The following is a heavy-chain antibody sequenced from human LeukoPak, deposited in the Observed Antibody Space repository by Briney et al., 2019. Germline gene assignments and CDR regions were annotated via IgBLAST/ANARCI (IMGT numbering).Heavy chain of an antibody. V-gene: IGHV4-59*01. CDR2: IYYGRST. CDR3: ARGGYYYFGMDV. Sequence: PSGTQPLTCTVSSDSSGSYYWSWIRQPPGKGLEWIRYIYYGRSTNYNPSLKSRVTISVDTSKNQFSLRLSSVTAADTAVYYCARGGYYYFGMDVWGQGTTVTVSS. CDR1: SDSSGSYY. J-gene: IGHJ6*02.